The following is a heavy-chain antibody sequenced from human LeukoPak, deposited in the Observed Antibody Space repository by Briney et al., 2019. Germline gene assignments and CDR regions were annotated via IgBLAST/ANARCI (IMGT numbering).Heavy chain of an antibody. CDR2: VSAYSGNT. D-gene: IGHD3-9*01. Sequence: ASVKVSCKASGYTFTSYGISWVRQAPGQGLEWMGWVSAYSGNTNYAQKLQGRVTMTTDTSTSTGYMELRSLRSDDTAVYYCARETILTGSDYWGQGTLVTVSS. V-gene: IGHV1-18*01. CDR3: ARETILTGSDY. CDR1: GYTFTSYG. J-gene: IGHJ4*02.